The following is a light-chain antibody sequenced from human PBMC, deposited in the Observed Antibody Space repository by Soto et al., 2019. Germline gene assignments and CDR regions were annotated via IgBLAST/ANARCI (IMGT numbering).Light chain of an antibody. Sequence: ELGLTQSQATLSLSPGERATLSCRASQSVNSYLAWYQQKPGQAPRLLIYDASNRATGIPARFSGSGSGTDFTLTISSLEPEYFADYYCQQRSNWTPAFGHGTKVDI. CDR3: QQRSNWTPA. V-gene: IGKV3-11*01. CDR1: QSVNSY. CDR2: DAS. J-gene: IGKJ1*01.